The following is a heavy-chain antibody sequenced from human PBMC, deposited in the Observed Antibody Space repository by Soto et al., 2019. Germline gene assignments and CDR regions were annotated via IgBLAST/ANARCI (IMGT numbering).Heavy chain of an antibody. V-gene: IGHV4-31*03. CDR3: ARDKNDYGALLIDY. CDR1: VGSISSGGYY. CDR2: IYYSGST. Sequence: QVQLQESGPGLVKPSQTLSLTCTVSVGSISSGGYYWSWIRQHPGKGLEWIGYIYYSGSTYYNPSLKSRVTISVDTSKNQFSLKLSSVTAADTAVYYCARDKNDYGALLIDYWGQGPLVTVSS. D-gene: IGHD4-17*01. J-gene: IGHJ4*02.